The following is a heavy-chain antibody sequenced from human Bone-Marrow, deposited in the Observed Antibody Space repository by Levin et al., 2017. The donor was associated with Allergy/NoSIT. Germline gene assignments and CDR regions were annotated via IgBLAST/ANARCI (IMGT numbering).Heavy chain of an antibody. CDR1: GFTVSSNY. D-gene: IGHD3-3*01. V-gene: IGHV3-53*01. J-gene: IGHJ4*02. Sequence: LSLTCAASGFTVSSNYMSWVRQAPGKGLEWVSAIYSGGSTYYADSVKGRFTISRDNSKNTLYLQMNSLRAEDTAMYYCARGPTYGVADYWGQGTLVTVSS. CDR2: IYSGGST. CDR3: ARGPTYGVADY.